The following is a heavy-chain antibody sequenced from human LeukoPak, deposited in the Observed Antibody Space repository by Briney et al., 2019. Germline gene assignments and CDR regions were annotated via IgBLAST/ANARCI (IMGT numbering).Heavy chain of an antibody. CDR2: IYYTGST. CDR3: ARGWANGVGD. J-gene: IGHJ4*02. V-gene: IGHV4-59*12. D-gene: IGHD1-1*01. Sequence: SETLSLTCTVSGVSITNYWNWIRQPPGKGLEWIGRIYYTGSTSYNSSFKSRVTISLGTSVNQISLKLTSVTAADTAMHYCARGWANGVGDWGQGMLVIVSS. CDR1: GVSITNY.